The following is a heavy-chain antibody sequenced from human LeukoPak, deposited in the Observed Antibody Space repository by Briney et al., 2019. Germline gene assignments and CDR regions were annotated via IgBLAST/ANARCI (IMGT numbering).Heavy chain of an antibody. D-gene: IGHD1-14*01. J-gene: IGHJ3*02. CDR3: ARPPLTGDAFDI. CDR2: IYYSGST. Sequence: SETLSLTRTVSGGSISSYYWSWIRQPPGKGLEWIGYIYYSGSTNYNPSLKSRVTISVDTSKNQFSLKLSSVTAADTAVYYCARPPLTGDAFDIWGQGTMVTVSS. CDR1: GGSISSYY. V-gene: IGHV4-59*08.